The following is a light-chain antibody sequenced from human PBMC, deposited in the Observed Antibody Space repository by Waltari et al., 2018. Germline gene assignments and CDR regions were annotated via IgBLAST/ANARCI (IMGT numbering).Light chain of an antibody. J-gene: IGLJ3*02. CDR2: TDN. CDR1: SSNIGRNG. Sequence: QSVLAQPPSASGTPGQGVTVSCSGSSSNIGRNGVSWYQQVPGTAPKLLIHTDNQLPSGVPDRFSGSKSGTSASLAISGLQSEDEAHYYCAAWDDSLNGRVFGGGTEVTVL. CDR3: AAWDDSLNGRV. V-gene: IGLV1-44*01.